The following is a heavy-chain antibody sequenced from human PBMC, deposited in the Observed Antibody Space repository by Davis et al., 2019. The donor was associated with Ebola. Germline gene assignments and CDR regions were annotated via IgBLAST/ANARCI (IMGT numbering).Heavy chain of an antibody. D-gene: IGHD5-18*01. CDR2: IRNKGNSYTT. J-gene: IGHJ3*02. CDR1: GFTFDDYG. CDR3: ARGSVGTAFRAFDI. V-gene: IGHV3-72*01. Sequence: PGGSLRLSCAASGFTFDDYGMSWVRQAPGKGLEWVARIRNKGNSYTTEYAASVKGRFTISRDDSENSHYLQMNSLKTEDTAVYYCARGSVGTAFRAFDIWGQGTMVTVSS.